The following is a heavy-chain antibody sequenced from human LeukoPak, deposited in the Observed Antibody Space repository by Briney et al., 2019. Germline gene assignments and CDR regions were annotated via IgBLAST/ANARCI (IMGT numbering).Heavy chain of an antibody. CDR3: AKRGGTESFYYFYYMDV. Sequence: SGGSLRLSCAASGFTFSSYDMTWVRQTPGKGLEWVALISRSGGTTYYADSVKGRFTISRDNSKNTLYLQMNSLRAEDTAEYYCAKRGGTESFYYFYYMDVWGKGITVTVSS. V-gene: IGHV3-23*01. CDR2: ISRSGGTT. D-gene: IGHD2-15*01. CDR1: GFTFSSYD. J-gene: IGHJ6*03.